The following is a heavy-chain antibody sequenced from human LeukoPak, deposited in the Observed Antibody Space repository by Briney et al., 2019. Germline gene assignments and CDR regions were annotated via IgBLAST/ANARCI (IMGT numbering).Heavy chain of an antibody. Sequence: ASVKVSCKASGYIFTAYYLHWVRQAPGQGLEWMGWINPDSGDTKFAQKFQGRVRMTRDTSISTAYMELSGLRSDDTAYYFCARVQYYNILTGSFQYWGQGTLVTVSS. CDR2: INPDSGDT. D-gene: IGHD3-9*01. J-gene: IGHJ4*02. CDR1: GYIFTAYY. V-gene: IGHV1-2*02. CDR3: ARVQYYNILTGSFQY.